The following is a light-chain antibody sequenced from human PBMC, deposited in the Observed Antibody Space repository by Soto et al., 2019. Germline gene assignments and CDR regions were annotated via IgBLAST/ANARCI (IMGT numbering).Light chain of an antibody. J-gene: IGLJ1*01. CDR2: DVS. CDR3: CSYAGSYTF. V-gene: IGLV2-11*01. Sequence: QYALTQPRSVSGSPGQSVTISCTGTSSDVGGYNYVSWYQQHPGKAPKLMIYDVSKRPSGVPDRFSGSKSGNTASLTISGLQAEDEADYYCCSYAGSYTFFGTGTKLTVL. CDR1: SSDVGGYNY.